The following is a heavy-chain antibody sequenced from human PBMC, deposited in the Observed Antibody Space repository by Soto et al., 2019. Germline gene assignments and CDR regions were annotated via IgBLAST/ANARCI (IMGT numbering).Heavy chain of an antibody. CDR1: GGNFGGYY. Sequence: PSETMSLTCAVYGGNFGGYYWSWIRQQPGKGLEWIGEINHSGSTNYNPSLKSRVTISVDTSKNQFSLKLSSVTAADTAVYYCARQQLVLYYYYYMDVWGKGTTVTVSS. CDR2: INHSGST. J-gene: IGHJ6*03. CDR3: ARQQLVLYYYYYMDV. V-gene: IGHV4-34*01. D-gene: IGHD6-13*01.